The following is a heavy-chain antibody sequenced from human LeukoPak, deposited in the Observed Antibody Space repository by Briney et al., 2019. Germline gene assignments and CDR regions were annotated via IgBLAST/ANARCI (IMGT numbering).Heavy chain of an antibody. CDR3: ARAFDSSSWTYYYYYYYMDV. D-gene: IGHD6-13*01. V-gene: IGHV1-2*02. CDR1: GYTFTGYY. J-gene: IGHJ6*03. CDR2: INPNSGGT. Sequence: ASVKVSCKASGYTFTGYYMHWVRQAPGQGLEWMGWINPNSGGTNYAQKFQGRVTMTRNTSISTAYMELSSLRSEDTAVYYCARAFDSSSWTYYYYYYYMDVWGKGTTVTISS.